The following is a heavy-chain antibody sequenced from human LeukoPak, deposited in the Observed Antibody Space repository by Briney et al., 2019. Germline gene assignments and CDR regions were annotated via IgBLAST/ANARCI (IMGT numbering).Heavy chain of an antibody. D-gene: IGHD3-3*01. CDR1: VYTFTGYY. CDR2: INPNSGGT. Sequence: ASVKVSCKASVYTFTGYYMHWVRQAPGQGLEWMGWINPNSGGTNYAQKFQGRVTMTRDTSISTAYMELSRLRSDDTAVYYCARDYDFWSGYPKYYFDYWGQGTLVTVSP. V-gene: IGHV1-2*02. CDR3: ARDYDFWSGYPKYYFDY. J-gene: IGHJ4*02.